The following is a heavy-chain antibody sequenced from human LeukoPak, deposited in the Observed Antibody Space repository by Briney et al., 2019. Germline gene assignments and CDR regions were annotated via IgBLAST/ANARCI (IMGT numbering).Heavy chain of an antibody. J-gene: IGHJ5*02. V-gene: IGHV3-30-3*01. Sequence: GGSLRLSCAASGFTFSSYAMHWVRQAPGKGLEWVAVISYDGSNKYYADSVKGRFTISRDNSKNTLYLQMNSLRAEDTAVYYCARVTIPGHEFDPWGQGTLVTVSS. CDR3: ARVTIPGHEFDP. CDR1: GFTFSSYA. CDR2: ISYDGSNK. D-gene: IGHD3-3*01.